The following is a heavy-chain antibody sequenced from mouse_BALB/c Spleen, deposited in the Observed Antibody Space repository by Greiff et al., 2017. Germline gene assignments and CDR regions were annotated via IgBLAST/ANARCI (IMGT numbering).Heavy chain of an antibody. CDR2: CWWGDDK. V-gene: IGHV8-8*01. CDR1: GFSLSTSGMG. D-gene: IGHD1-2*01. CDR3: ARIPIRYCLPYYMDY. Sequence: QVTLKVSGPGLLQPSQTLSLTCSFSGFSLSTSGMGLVWLRQPPGLGLAWLAHCWWGDDKCYNPALKSRRTISKDTSSTEVFLKIASVYTADTATYYCARIPIRYCLPYYMDYWGQGTSLTVSS. J-gene: IGHJ2*02.